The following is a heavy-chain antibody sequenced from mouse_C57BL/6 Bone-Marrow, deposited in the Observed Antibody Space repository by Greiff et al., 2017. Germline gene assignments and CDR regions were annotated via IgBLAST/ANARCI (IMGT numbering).Heavy chain of an antibody. J-gene: IGHJ4*01. D-gene: IGHD2-3*01. V-gene: IGHV1-81*01. CDR3: ARYMDGYYVYAMDY. CDR2: IYPRSGNT. Sequence: QVQLQQSGAELARPGASVKLSCKASGYTFTSYGISWVKQRTGQGLEWIGEIYPRSGNTYYNEKFKGKATLTADKSSSTAYMELRSLTSGDSAVYFCARYMDGYYVYAMDYWGQGTSVTVSS. CDR1: GYTFTSYG.